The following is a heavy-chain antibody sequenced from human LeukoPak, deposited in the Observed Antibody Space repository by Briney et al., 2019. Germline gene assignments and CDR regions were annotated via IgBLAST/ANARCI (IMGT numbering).Heavy chain of an antibody. Sequence: PSETLSLTCIVSGGSISSYYWSWIRQPAGKGLEWIGRIYTSGSTNYNPSLKSRVTISVDKSKNQFSLKLSSVTAADTAVYYCARTAAAPYFDYWGQGTLVTVSS. CDR1: GGSISSYY. CDR3: ARTAAAPYFDY. J-gene: IGHJ4*02. D-gene: IGHD6-13*01. V-gene: IGHV4-4*07. CDR2: IYTSGST.